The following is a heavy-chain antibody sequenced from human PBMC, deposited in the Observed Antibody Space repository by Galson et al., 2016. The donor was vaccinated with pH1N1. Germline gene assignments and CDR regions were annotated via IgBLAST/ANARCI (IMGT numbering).Heavy chain of an antibody. Sequence: SVKVSCKASGDPFNRYYMNWVRQAPGQGLEWLGLIHPTINYTTCAQKFQGRLTMTRDAPTNTWYMELSSLRSDDTAVYYCARERGYCRETNCYGLGVCGQGTMITVS. CDR1: GDPFNRYY. V-gene: IGHV1-2*02. D-gene: IGHD6-13*01. CDR2: IHPTINYT. CDR3: ARERGYCRETNCYGLGV. J-gene: IGHJ6*02.